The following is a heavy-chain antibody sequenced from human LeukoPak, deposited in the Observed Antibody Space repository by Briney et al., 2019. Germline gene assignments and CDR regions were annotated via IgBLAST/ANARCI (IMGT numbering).Heavy chain of an antibody. CDR3: AKGSGSYYSFDC. V-gene: IGHV4-39*01. CDR1: GGSISSSSYY. Sequence: SETLSLTCTVSGGSISSSSYYWGWIRQPPGKGLEWIGSIYYSGSTYYNPSLKSRVTISADTSKNQFSLKLSSVTAADTAAYYCAKGSGSYYSFDCWGQGTLVTVSS. J-gene: IGHJ4*02. CDR2: IYYSGST. D-gene: IGHD3-10*01.